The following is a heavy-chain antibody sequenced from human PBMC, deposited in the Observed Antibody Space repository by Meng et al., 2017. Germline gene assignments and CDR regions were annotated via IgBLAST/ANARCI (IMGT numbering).Heavy chain of an antibody. V-gene: IGHV7-4-1*02. Sequence: EHFVQSGYEVKNPGSSVKGPCKAAGYTFTSYAMNWVRQAPGQGLEWMGLTNTNTGNPTYAQGFTGRFVFSLDTSVSTAYLQISSLKAEDTAVYYCARRYYYDSSGYYFYVFGYWGQGTLVTVSS. CDR1: GYTFTSYA. CDR3: ARRYYYDSSGYYFYVFGY. D-gene: IGHD3-22*01. CDR2: TNTNTGNP. J-gene: IGHJ4*02.